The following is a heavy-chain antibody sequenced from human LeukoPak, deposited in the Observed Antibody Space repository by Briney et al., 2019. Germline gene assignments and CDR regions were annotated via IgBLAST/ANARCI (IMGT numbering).Heavy chain of an antibody. CDR3: GKADRKSHFYYYGMDV. CDR1: GFSFSSYT. V-gene: IGHV3-23*01. CDR2: ISGSGGST. D-gene: IGHD1-14*01. J-gene: IGHJ6*02. Sequence: GGSLRLSCAASGFSFSSYTMNWVRQAPGKGLEWVSAISGSGGSTYCADSVKGRFPISRDNSKNTLYLQMNSLRAEDTAIFYCGKADRKSHFYYYGMDVWGQGTTVTVSS.